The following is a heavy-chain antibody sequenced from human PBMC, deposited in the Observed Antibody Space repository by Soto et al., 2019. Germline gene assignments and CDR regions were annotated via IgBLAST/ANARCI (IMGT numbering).Heavy chain of an antibody. CDR3: ARARYGDYVGDYYYYYMDV. J-gene: IGHJ6*03. Sequence: ASVKVSCKASGGTFSSYTISWVRQAPGQGLEWMGRIIPILGIANYAQKFQGRVTITADKSTSTAYMELSSLRSEDTAVYYCARARYGDYVGDYYYYYMDVWGKGTTVTVSS. CDR2: IIPILGIA. D-gene: IGHD4-17*01. CDR1: GGTFSSYT. V-gene: IGHV1-69*02.